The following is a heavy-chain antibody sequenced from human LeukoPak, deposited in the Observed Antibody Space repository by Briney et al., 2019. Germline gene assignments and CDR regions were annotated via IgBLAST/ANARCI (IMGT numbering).Heavy chain of an antibody. Sequence: ASVKVSCKSSGYTFTTYGITWVRQAPGQGLEWMGWISTDNGDTNYAQKLQGRVTMTTDTSTSTAYMELRSLRSEDTAVYYCATGLYCGGDCYSLYYFDYWGQGTLVTVSS. CDR2: ISTDNGDT. CDR1: GYTFTTYG. V-gene: IGHV1-18*01. J-gene: IGHJ4*02. D-gene: IGHD2-21*01. CDR3: ATGLYCGGDCYSLYYFDY.